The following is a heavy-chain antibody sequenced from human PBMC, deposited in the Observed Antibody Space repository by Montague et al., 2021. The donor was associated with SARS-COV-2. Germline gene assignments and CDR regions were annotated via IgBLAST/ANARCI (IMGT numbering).Heavy chain of an antibody. D-gene: IGHD6-13*01. CDR3: ARGRLVGGSSSWYYFDY. CDR1: GGSITTNNW. V-gene: IGHV4-4*02. Sequence: SETLSLTCAVSGGSITTNNWWTWFRQPPGEGLEWIGQIFHSGITNYNPSLESRVTISVDKSKNQFSLRLSSVTAADTAVYYCARGRLVGGSSSWYYFDYWGQGTLVAVSS. J-gene: IGHJ4*02. CDR2: IFHSGIT.